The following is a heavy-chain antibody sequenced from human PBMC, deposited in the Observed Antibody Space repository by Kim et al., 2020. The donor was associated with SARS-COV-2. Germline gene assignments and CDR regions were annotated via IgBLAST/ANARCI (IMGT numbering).Heavy chain of an antibody. CDR2: IYYSGST. CDR3: ARQFKVATNDAFDI. V-gene: IGHV4-39*01. Sequence: SETLSLTCTVSGGSISSSSYYWGWIRQPPGKGLEWIGSIYYSGSTYYNPSLKSRVTISVDTSKNQFSLKLSSVTAADTAVYYCARQFKVATNDAFDIWGQGTMVTVSS. CDR1: GGSISSSSYY. D-gene: IGHD5-12*01. J-gene: IGHJ3*02.